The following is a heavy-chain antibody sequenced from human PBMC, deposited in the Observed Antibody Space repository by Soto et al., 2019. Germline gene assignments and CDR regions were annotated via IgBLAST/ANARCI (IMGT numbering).Heavy chain of an antibody. D-gene: IGHD5-18*01. CDR3: APHTLDTGMPSGY. CDR2: IGGYKGNT. V-gene: IGHV1-18*01. J-gene: IGHJ4*02. Sequence: GASVKVSCKASGYTFTNYGVSWVRQAPGQGLKWMGWIGGYKGNTNNAQKHQGRVTLTTDTSTSTAYMELRSLRSDDTAVYYCAPHTLDTGMPSGYWGQGTLVTVSS. CDR1: GYTFTNYG.